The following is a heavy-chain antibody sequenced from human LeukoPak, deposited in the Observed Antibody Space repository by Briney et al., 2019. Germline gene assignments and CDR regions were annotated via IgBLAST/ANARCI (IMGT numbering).Heavy chain of an antibody. CDR2: ISYDGSNK. Sequence: GRSLRLSCAASGFTFSSYAMHWVRQAPGKGLEWVAVISYDGSNKYYADSVKGRFTTSRDNSKNTLYLQMNSLRAEDTAVYYCARDVLLIQLWLNDYCYYGMDVWGQGTTVTVSS. J-gene: IGHJ6*02. V-gene: IGHV3-30-3*01. D-gene: IGHD5-18*01. CDR3: ARDVLLIQLWLNDYCYYGMDV. CDR1: GFTFSSYA.